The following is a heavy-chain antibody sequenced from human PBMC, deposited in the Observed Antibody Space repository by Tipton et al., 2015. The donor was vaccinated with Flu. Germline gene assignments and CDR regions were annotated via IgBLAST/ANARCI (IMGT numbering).Heavy chain of an antibody. CDR2: VHRTGGA. Sequence: LRLSCSVSGDSFGSDYYWGWIRQPPGKGLQWIGNVHRTGGAYHNPSPTSRGTISVDTSKNKSSLWLTSVTAADTAVYYSARRDYSNYVSEPKNWFDRWGQGAQVAVSS. CDR3: ARRDYSNYVSEPKNWFDR. J-gene: IGHJ5*02. D-gene: IGHD4-11*01. V-gene: IGHV4-38-2*01. CDR1: GDSFGSDYY.